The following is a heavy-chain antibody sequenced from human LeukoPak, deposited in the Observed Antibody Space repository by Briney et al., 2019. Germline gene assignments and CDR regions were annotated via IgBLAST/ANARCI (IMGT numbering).Heavy chain of an antibody. V-gene: IGHV3-23*01. D-gene: IGHD6-13*01. Sequence: GGSLRLSCAASKFAFSSYAMSWVRQAPGKGLEWVSAISGGGGNTYYADSVKGRFTISRDNSKNTLYLQMNSLRAEDTAVYYCARDSAIAAAGTLARGTFDYWGQGTLVTVSS. CDR3: ARDSAIAAAGTLARGTFDY. CDR1: KFAFSSYA. CDR2: ISGGGGNT. J-gene: IGHJ4*02.